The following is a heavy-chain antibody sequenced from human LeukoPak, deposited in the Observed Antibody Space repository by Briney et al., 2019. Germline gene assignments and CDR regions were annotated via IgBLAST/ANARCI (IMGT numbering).Heavy chain of an antibody. CDR2: IYYSGST. V-gene: IGHV4-59*01. J-gene: IGHJ6*03. Sequence: KPSETLSLTCTVSGGSISSYYWSWIRQPPGKGLEWIGYIYYSGSTNYNPSLKSRVTISVDTSKNQFSLKLSSVTAADTAVYYCARVRHGITMIVFGYYYYYMDVWGKGTTVTISS. D-gene: IGHD3-22*01. CDR3: ARVRHGITMIVFGYYYYYMDV. CDR1: GGSISSYY.